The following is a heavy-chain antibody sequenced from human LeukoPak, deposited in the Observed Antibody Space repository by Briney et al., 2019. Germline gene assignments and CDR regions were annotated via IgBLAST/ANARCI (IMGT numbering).Heavy chain of an antibody. V-gene: IGHV4-39*02. CDR2: IYSGTN. Sequence: SETLSLTCTVSGGSISISTYYWAWIRQPPGKGLEWIGTIYSGTNYYNPSLKSRLTMSVDTSRNHFPLNLKSVTAADTAVYYCARIHWLATRYYFDYWGQGTLVAVSA. CDR3: ARIHWLATRYYFDY. CDR1: GGSISISTYY. D-gene: IGHD6-19*01. J-gene: IGHJ4*02.